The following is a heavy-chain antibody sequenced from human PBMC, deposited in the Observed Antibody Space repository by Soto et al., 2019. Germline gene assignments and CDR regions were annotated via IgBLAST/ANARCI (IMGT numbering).Heavy chain of an antibody. V-gene: IGHV3-23*01. CDR2: ISGSGGST. CDR3: AKGSRNTVLLFDY. Sequence: EVQLLESGGGLVQPGGSLRLSCAASGFTFSSYAMSWVRQAPGKGLGWVSAISGSGGSTYYADSVKGRFTISRDNSNNTLYLQMNSLRAEDTAVYYCAKGSRNTVLLFDYWGQGTLVTVSS. J-gene: IGHJ4*02. D-gene: IGHD4-4*01. CDR1: GFTFSSYA.